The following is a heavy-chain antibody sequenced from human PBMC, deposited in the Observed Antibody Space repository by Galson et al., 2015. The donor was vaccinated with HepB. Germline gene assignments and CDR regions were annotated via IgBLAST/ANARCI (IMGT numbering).Heavy chain of an antibody. CDR1: GGSVSSANYI. CDR2: IYFSGNT. J-gene: IGHJ3*02. D-gene: IGHD2-21*01. V-gene: IGHV4-39*01. CDR3: ARHGNIVVVAPASAFDI. Sequence: ETLSLTCTASGGSVSSANYIWGWIRQTPGKGLEWIGSIYFSGNTYYNPSLKSRVTISVDTSKNQFSLKLSSVTAADTAVYYCARHGNIVVVAPASAFDIWGQGTMVTVSS.